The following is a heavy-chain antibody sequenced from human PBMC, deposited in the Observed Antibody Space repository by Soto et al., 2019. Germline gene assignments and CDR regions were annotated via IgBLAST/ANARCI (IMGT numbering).Heavy chain of an antibody. CDR2: ISYDGSDT. Sequence: EQLAESGGGVVQSGRSLRLSCEASGFTFSSFGMHWVRQAPGKGLEWVAVISYDGSDTYFADSVKGRFTISRDNSNNTVYLQMNSLRVEDTAVYYCVTDIHFVGIWYFDLWGRGSLVSVSS. D-gene: IGHD2-21*01. CDR3: VTDIHFVGIWYFDL. CDR1: GFTFSSFG. J-gene: IGHJ2*01. V-gene: IGHV3-30*03.